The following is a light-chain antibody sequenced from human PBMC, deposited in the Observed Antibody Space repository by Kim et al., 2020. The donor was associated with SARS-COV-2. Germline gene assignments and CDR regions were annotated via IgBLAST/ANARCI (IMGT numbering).Light chain of an antibody. V-gene: IGKV1-27*01. J-gene: IGKJ1*01. CDR2: DAS. CDR1: QGISNH. Sequence: ASVGDGVTITCRASQGISNHLAWYQQKPGKVPQVLIYDASALQSGVPSRFSGSRSGTDFTLTISSLQPEEVATYYCQKYDSAPWTFGQGTKVDIK. CDR3: QKYDSAPWT.